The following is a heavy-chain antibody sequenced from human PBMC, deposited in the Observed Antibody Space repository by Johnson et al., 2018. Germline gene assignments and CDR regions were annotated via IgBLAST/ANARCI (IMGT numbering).Heavy chain of an antibody. J-gene: IGHJ6*02. V-gene: IGHV3-9*01. D-gene: IGHD2-2*01. CDR1: GFTFDDYA. Sequence: VQLVQSGGGLVQPGRSLRLSCAASGFTFDDYAMHWVRQAPGKGLEWVSSISWNRGSIDCADSVRGRFTISRDNAKNSLYLQVNGLRAEDTALYHCGGGCSSTSCYLPPSYYYYGMGVWGQGTTVTVSS. CDR3: GGGCSSTSCYLPPSYYYYGMGV. CDR2: ISWNRGSI.